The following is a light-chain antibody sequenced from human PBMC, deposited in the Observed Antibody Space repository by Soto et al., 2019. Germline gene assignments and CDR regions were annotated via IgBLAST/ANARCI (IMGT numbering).Light chain of an antibody. CDR1: SGSVSTSYY. CDR2: STN. J-gene: IGLJ1*01. Sequence: QTVVTQEPSFSVSPGGTVTLTCGLSSGSVSTSYYPSWYQQTPGQAPRTLIYSTNTRSSGVPDRFSGSILGNKAALTITGAQSVDDFYYQCVLYMGSTISGGFYVLGPGTKAPV. CDR3: VLYMGSTISGGFYV. V-gene: IGLV8-61*01.